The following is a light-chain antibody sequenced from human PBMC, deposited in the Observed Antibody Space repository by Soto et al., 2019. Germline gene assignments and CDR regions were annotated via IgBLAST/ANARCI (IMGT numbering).Light chain of an antibody. CDR3: QQYVSSPVT. J-gene: IGKJ4*01. CDR1: QSVKSSY. V-gene: IGKV3-20*01. CDR2: GAS. Sequence: EIVLTQSPGTLSLSPGERATLPCRASQSVKSSYLAWYQQKPGQAPRLLIYGASSRAPGIPDRFSGSGSGTDFTLTISRLESEDFAVYYCQQYVSSPVTFGGGTKVDIK.